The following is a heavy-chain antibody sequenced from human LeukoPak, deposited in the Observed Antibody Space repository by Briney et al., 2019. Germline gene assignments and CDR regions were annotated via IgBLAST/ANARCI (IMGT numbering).Heavy chain of an antibody. J-gene: IGHJ4*02. D-gene: IGHD3-22*01. CDR1: GFTFSSYA. CDR2: ISGSGGST. Sequence: GGSLRLSCAASGFTFSSYAMSWVRQAPGKGLEWVSAISGSGGSTCYADSVKGRFTISRDNSKNTLYLQMNSLRAEDTAVYYCAKAVGGYYDSSGLFDYWGQGTLVTVSS. V-gene: IGHV3-23*01. CDR3: AKAVGGYYDSSGLFDY.